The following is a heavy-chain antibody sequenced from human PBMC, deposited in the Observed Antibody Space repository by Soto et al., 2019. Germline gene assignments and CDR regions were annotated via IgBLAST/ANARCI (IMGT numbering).Heavy chain of an antibody. CDR1: GYTFSTTA. CDR2: INDIATTT. V-gene: IGHV3-23*01. J-gene: IGHJ6*03. CDR3: VRFRGGGYYTSSAMDV. Sequence: EVQLLQSGGGLAPTGGSLRLSCVASGYTFSTTAVTWVRQAPGKGLEWVSSINDIATTTFYADSVKGRFTISRDNSKNSLYLQMNSLTAEDTAVYYCVRFRGGGYYTSSAMDVWGKGTTVAVSS. D-gene: IGHD3-10*01.